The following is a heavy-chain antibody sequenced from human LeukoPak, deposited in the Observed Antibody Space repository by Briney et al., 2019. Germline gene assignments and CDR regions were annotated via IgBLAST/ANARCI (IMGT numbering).Heavy chain of an antibody. CDR2: IKQDGSER. CDR3: TRVGYIDEGIDY. Sequence: GGSLRLSCAVSGFTFKDYYMSWIRQAPGKGLEWVANIKQDGSERNYVDSVKGRFTISRDNAKNSLYLQMNSLRAEDTAIYYCTRVGYIDEGIDYWGQGTLVTVSS. CDR1: GFTFKDYY. D-gene: IGHD5-24*01. J-gene: IGHJ4*02. V-gene: IGHV3-7*04.